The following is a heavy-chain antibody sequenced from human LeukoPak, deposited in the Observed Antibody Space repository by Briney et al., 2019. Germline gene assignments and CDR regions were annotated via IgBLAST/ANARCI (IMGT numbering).Heavy chain of an antibody. D-gene: IGHD3-22*01. V-gene: IGHV4-34*01. Sequence: PSETLSLTCAVYGGSYSAYYWSWVRQPPGKGLEWIGEISHSGSSNSNPSLKSRVIMSVDMSKSQFSLKLTSVTAADTAVYFCARLAYYLDSSGYYLYYFDNWGQGTPVTVSS. CDR2: ISHSGSS. CDR1: GGSYSAYY. CDR3: ARLAYYLDSSGYYLYYFDN. J-gene: IGHJ4*02.